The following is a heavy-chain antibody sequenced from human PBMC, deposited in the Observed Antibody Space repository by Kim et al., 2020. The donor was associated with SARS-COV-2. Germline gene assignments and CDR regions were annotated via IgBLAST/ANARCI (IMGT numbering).Heavy chain of an antibody. D-gene: IGHD6-19*01. J-gene: IGHJ6*02. CDR2: IIPIFGTA. Sequence: SVKVSCKASGGTFSSYAISWVRQAPGQGLEWMGGIIPIFGTANYAQKFQGRVTITADESTSTAYMELSSLRSEDTAVYYCARGPGIAVAGAYYYYGMDVWGQGTTVTVSS. V-gene: IGHV1-69*13. CDR3: ARGPGIAVAGAYYYYGMDV. CDR1: GGTFSSYA.